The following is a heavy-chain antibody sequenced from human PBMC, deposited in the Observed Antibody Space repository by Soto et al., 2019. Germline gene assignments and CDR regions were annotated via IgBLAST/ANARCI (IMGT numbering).Heavy chain of an antibody. CDR1: GFTLGKYT. CDR2: SYSTGGT. J-gene: IGHJ4*02. CDR3: ARDREPDGIWTFDS. Sequence: GGSLRLSCAASGFTLGKYTMGWVRQAPGKGLEWVAESYSTGGTEYADSVKGRFTITRDNSKNTLFLQMNSLGVEDTALYYCARDREPDGIWTFDSWGQGTLVTVSS. V-gene: IGHV3-23*01. D-gene: IGHD3-9*01.